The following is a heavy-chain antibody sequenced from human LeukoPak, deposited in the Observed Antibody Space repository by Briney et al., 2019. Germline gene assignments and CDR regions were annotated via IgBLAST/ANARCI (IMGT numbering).Heavy chain of an antibody. Sequence: ASVTASCTASGYTFTGYYMHWVRQAPGQGLEWMGRINPNSGGTNYAQKFQGRVTMTRDMSISTAYMELSRLRSDDTAVYYCARDRYCSSTSCPIWRAFDYWGQGTLVTVSS. D-gene: IGHD2-2*01. V-gene: IGHV1-2*06. J-gene: IGHJ4*02. CDR3: ARDRYCSSTSCPIWRAFDY. CDR2: INPNSGGT. CDR1: GYTFTGYY.